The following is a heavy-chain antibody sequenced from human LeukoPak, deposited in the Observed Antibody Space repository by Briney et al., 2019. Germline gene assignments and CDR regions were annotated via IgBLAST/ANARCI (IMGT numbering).Heavy chain of an antibody. Sequence: PGRSLRLSCAASGFTFTRYTMHWVRQAPGKGLEWVAVVLYDGSNKYYADSVKGRFTLSRDNSKNTLSLQMNTLRAEDTAVYYCARDNYGGILDFWGQGTLVTVPS. CDR3: ARDNYGGILDF. J-gene: IGHJ4*02. D-gene: IGHD2-21*01. CDR1: GFTFTRYT. V-gene: IGHV3-30*04. CDR2: VLYDGSNK.